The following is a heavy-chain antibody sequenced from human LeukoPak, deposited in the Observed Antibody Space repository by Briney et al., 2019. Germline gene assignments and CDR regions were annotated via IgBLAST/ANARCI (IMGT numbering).Heavy chain of an antibody. J-gene: IGHJ4*02. CDR3: AKGGTTVVDY. V-gene: IGHV3-9*01. Sequence: GGSLRLSCAGSGFIFNNYAMHWVRQPPGKGLEWVSGISWNSGSIDYADSVKGRFTISRDNAKNTLYLQMNSLRAEDTAVYYCAKGGTTVVDYWGQGTLATVSS. D-gene: IGHD4-23*01. CDR1: GFIFNNYA. CDR2: ISWNSGSI.